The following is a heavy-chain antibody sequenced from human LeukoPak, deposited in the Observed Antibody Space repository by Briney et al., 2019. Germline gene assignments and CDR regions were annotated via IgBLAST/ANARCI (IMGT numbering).Heavy chain of an antibody. D-gene: IGHD4-11*01. V-gene: IGHV3-48*03. Sequence: PGGSLRLSCAAPGFTFSSYEMNWVRPALGKGLGRVSYISSSGSTIYYADSVKGRFTISRDNAKNSLYLQMNSLRAEDRAVYYCGRSADYLHDAFDIWGEGTMVTVSS. J-gene: IGHJ3*02. CDR1: GFTFSSYE. CDR3: GRSADYLHDAFDI. CDR2: ISSSGSTI.